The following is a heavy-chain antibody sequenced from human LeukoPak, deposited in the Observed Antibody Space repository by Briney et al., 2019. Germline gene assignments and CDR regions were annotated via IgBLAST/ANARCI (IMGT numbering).Heavy chain of an antibody. CDR3: AREAPRRRYPYNWFDP. D-gene: IGHD3-16*02. V-gene: IGHV4-39*07. Sequence: SETPSLTCAVPGASISSSNYYWGWVRQPPGKGLEWIGEINHSGSTNYNPSLKSRVTISEDTSKNQFSLKLSSVTAADTAVYYCAREAPRRRYPYNWFDPWGQGTLVTVSS. J-gene: IGHJ5*02. CDR2: INHSGST. CDR1: GASISSSNYY.